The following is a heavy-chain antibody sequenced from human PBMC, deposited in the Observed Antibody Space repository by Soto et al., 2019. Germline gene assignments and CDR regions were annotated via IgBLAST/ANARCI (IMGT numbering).Heavy chain of an antibody. CDR3: ATRGYYDSSSYSPDDY. D-gene: IGHD3-22*01. V-gene: IGHV1-18*04. J-gene: IGHJ4*02. CDR2: ISAYNGNT. Sequence: ASVQVSCKASGYTFTSYGISWVRQAPGQGLEWMGWISAYNGNTNYAQKLQGRVTMTEDTSTDTAYMELSSLRSEDTAVYYCATRGYYDSSSYSPDDYWGQGTLVTVSS. CDR1: GYTFTSYG.